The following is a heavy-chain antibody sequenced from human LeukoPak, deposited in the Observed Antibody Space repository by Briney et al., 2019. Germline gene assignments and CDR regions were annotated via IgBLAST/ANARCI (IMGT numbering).Heavy chain of an antibody. CDR2: IYHSGST. Sequence: RASETLSLTCTVSGGSLSTYYWSWIRQPPGKGLEWLGFIYHSGSTTYNPSLRSRVTISLDTSKNQISLNLSSVTAADTAVYFCASGWLQPYWGQGTLVTVSS. CDR1: GGSLSTYY. V-gene: IGHV4-59*01. D-gene: IGHD5-24*01. CDR3: ASGWLQPY. J-gene: IGHJ4*02.